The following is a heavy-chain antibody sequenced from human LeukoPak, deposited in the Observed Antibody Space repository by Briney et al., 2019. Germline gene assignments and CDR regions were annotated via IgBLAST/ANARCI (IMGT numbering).Heavy chain of an antibody. D-gene: IGHD2-21*02. CDR3: AREGYCGGDCYSGRGDP. J-gene: IGHJ5*02. CDR2: IYYSGST. Sequence: SETLSLTCAVSGGSISSSNWWSWVRQPPGKGLEWIGSIYYSGSTYYNPSLKSRVTISVDTSKNQFSLKLSSVTAADTAVYYCAREGYCGGDCYSGRGDPWGQGTLVTVSS. CDR1: GGSISSSNW. V-gene: IGHV4-4*02.